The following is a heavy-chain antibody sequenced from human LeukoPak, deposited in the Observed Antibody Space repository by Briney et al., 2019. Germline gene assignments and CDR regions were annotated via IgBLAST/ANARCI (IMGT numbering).Heavy chain of an antibody. D-gene: IGHD2-21*02. J-gene: IGHJ4*02. CDR2: IYYSGST. CDR1: GGSISSGDYY. Sequence: SETLSLTCTVSGGSISSGDYYWSWIRQPPGKGLEWIGYIYYSGSTYYNPSLKSRVTISVDTSKNQFSLKLSSVTAADTAVYYYARFVVVTAIFYFDYWGQGTLVTVSS. CDR3: ARFVVVTAIFYFDY. V-gene: IGHV4-30-4*01.